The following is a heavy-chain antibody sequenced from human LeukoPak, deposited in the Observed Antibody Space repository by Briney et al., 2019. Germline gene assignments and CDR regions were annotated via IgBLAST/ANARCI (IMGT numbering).Heavy chain of an antibody. CDR3: ARAVYCSGGSCYSDFDY. V-gene: IGHV1-18*04. D-gene: IGHD2-15*01. CDR2: ISAYNGNT. CDR1: GYTFTSYG. J-gene: IGHJ4*02. Sequence: ASVTVSCKASGYTFTSYGISWVRQAPGQGLEWMGWISAYNGNTNYAQKLQGRVTMTTDTSTSTAYMELRSLRSDDTAVYYCARAVYCSGGSCYSDFDYWGQGTLVTVSS.